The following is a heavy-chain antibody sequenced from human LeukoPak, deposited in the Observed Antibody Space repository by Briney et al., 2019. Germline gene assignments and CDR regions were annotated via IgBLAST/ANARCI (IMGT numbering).Heavy chain of an antibody. CDR3: ARGATYDFWTMFDP. J-gene: IGHJ5*02. CDR2: INHSGST. V-gene: IGHV4-34*01. D-gene: IGHD3-3*01. Sequence: SETLSLTCTVSGGSISSYYWSWIRQPPGKGLEWMGEINHSGSTNYNPSLKSRVTISVDTSKNQFSLKLSSVTAADTAVYYCARGATYDFWTMFDPWGQGTLVTVSS. CDR1: GGSISSYY.